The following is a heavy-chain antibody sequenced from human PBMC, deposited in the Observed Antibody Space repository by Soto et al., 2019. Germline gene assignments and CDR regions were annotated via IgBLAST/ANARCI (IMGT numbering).Heavy chain of an antibody. CDR1: GDSINSSTYY. V-gene: IGHV4-39*01. CDR3: ARPYFSSSSMFDY. J-gene: IGHJ4*02. Sequence: SETLSLTCTVSGDSINSSTYYWGWIRQPPGKGLEWIGCIYHTGTTYYNPSLKSRVTISVDTSKNQFSLKLSSVTAADTAVYYCARPYFSSSSMFDYWGQGTLVTVSS. D-gene: IGHD6-6*01. CDR2: IYHTGTT.